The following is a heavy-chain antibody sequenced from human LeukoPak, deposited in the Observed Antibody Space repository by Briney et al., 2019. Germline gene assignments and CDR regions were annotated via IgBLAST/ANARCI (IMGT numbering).Heavy chain of an antibody. V-gene: IGHV3-30*18. J-gene: IGHJ4*02. CDR3: AKGITMVRGPEPNFDY. Sequence: GGSLRLSCAASGFTFSSYGMHWVRQAPGKGLGWVAVISYDGSNKYYADSVKGRFTISRDNSKNTLYLQMNSLRAEDTAVYYCAKGITMVRGPEPNFDYWGQGTLVTVSS. CDR2: ISYDGSNK. D-gene: IGHD3-10*01. CDR1: GFTFSSYG.